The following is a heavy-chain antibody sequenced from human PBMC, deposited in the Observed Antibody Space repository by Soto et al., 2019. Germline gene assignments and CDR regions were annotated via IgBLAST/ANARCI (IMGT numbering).Heavy chain of an antibody. V-gene: IGHV3-53*01. CDR2: IYSGGYT. J-gene: IGHJ4*02. Sequence: EVQLVESGGGLIQPGGSLRLSCAVSGFTVSNNYMSWVRQAPGKGLEGVSVIYSGGYTAYGDSVKGRFTISRDNSKNTLFLQRNARRADAPAVFYWATQRGGGGYWGQGTLVTVSS. CDR3: ATQRGGGGY. CDR1: GFTVSNNY. D-gene: IGHD6-25*01.